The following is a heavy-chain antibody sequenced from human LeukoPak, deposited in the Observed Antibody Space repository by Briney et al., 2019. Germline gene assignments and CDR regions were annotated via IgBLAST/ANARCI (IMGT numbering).Heavy chain of an antibody. CDR1: GYTFTSYG. CDR3: ARYLSLSRYYGSGSPGDY. D-gene: IGHD3-10*01. CDR2: ISAYNGNT. V-gene: IGHV1-18*04. Sequence: ASVKVSCKASGYTFTSYGISWVRQAPGQGLEWMGWISAYNGNTNYAQKLQGRVTMTTDTSTSTAYMELRSLRSDDTAVYYCARYLSLSRYYGSGSPGDYWGQGTLVTVSS. J-gene: IGHJ4*02.